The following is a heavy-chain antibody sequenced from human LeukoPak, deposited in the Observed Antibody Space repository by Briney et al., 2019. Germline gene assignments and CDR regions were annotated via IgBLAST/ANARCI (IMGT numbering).Heavy chain of an antibody. CDR2: ISSSSSYI. CDR1: GFTFSSYS. CDR3: ARVWFGEPHLDY. J-gene: IGHJ4*02. D-gene: IGHD3-10*01. V-gene: IGHV3-21*01. Sequence: PGGSLRLSCAASGFTFSSYSMNWVRQAPGKGLEWVSSISSSSSYIYYADSVKGRFTISRDNAKNSLYLQMNSLRAEDTAVYYCARVWFGEPHLDYWGQGALVTVSS.